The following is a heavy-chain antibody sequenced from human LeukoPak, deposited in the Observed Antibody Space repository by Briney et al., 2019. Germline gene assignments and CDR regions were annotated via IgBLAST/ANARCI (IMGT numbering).Heavy chain of an antibody. D-gene: IGHD6-6*01. CDR2: ISGSGGST. J-gene: IGHJ4*02. V-gene: IGHV3-23*01. CDR3: AKDLRVYSSSH. Sequence: GGSLRLSCAASGFTFSSYAMSWVRQAPGKGLEWVSAISGSGGSTYYADSVKGRFTISRDNSKNTLYLQMNSLRAEDTSVYYCAKDLRVYSSSHWGQGTLVSVSS. CDR1: GFTFSSYA.